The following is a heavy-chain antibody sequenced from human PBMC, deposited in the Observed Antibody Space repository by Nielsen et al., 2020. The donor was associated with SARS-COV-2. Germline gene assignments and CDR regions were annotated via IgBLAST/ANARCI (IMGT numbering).Heavy chain of an antibody. D-gene: IGHD3-3*01. CDR3: ATTFAIFGEVRMDV. J-gene: IGHJ6*02. V-gene: IGHV1-46*04. CDR1: GYIITNYW. CDR2: MDPSSGST. Sequence: ASVKVSCKASGYIITNYWIHWVRQAPGQGLEWMGIMDPSSGSTRYAQKLQGRVTMTEDTSTDTAYMELSSLRSEDTAVYYCATTFAIFGEVRMDVWGQGTAVTVSS.